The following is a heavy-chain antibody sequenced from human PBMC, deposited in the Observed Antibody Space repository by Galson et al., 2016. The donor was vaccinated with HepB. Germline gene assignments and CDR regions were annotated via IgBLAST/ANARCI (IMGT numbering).Heavy chain of an antibody. V-gene: IGHV3-7*03. CDR3: ARVGPPPEGYPSHWGGMDV. CDR1: GFTSSSYW. J-gene: IGHJ6*02. CDR2: INQDGSEN. Sequence: SLRLSCAASGFTSSSYWMSWVRQPPGKGLEWVAMINQDGSENYYVDSVKGRFTISRDNAKNLLFLQMNSLRAEDTAIYYCARVGPPPEGYPSHWGGMDVWGQGTTFTVSS. D-gene: IGHD3-16*01.